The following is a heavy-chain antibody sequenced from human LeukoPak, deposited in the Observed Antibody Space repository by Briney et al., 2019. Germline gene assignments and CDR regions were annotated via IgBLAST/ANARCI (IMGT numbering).Heavy chain of an antibody. Sequence: SETLSLTCIVSGGSISNSSYNWGWIRQPPGKGLEWIGSIYYSGSTYYNPSLKSRLTISVDTSKNQFSLKLSSVTAADTAVYYCARHDRIIASPLIWGQGTLVTVSS. J-gene: IGHJ4*02. CDR3: ARHDRIIASPLI. CDR1: GGSISNSSYN. V-gene: IGHV4-39*01. CDR2: IYYSGST. D-gene: IGHD6-13*01.